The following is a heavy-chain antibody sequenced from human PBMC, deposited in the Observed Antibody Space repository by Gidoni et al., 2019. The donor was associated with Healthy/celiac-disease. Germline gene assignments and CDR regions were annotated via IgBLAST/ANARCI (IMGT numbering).Heavy chain of an antibody. V-gene: IGHV4-39*07. CDR1: GGSISSSSYY. J-gene: IGHJ6*02. D-gene: IGHD2-8*01. CDR3: ARVFCTNGVCYGMDV. Sequence: QLQLQESGPGLVKPSETLSLTCTVSGGSISSSSYYWGWIRQPPGKGLEWIGSIYYSGSTYYNPSLKSRVTISVDTSKNQFSLKLSSVTAADTAVYYCARVFCTNGVCYGMDVWGQGTTVTVSS. CDR2: IYYSGST.